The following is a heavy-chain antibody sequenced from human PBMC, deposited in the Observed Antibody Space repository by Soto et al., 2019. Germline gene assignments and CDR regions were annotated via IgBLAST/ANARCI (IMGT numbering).Heavy chain of an antibody. CDR1: GFTFSDYA. J-gene: IGHJ4*02. CDR3: AKGGRQWLVTSYFNY. CDR2: VSHDGRNT. V-gene: IGHV3-30*18. Sequence: VQLVESGGGVVQPGRSLRLSCAASGFTFSDYAMHWVRQAPGKGLEWVAVVSHDGRNTHYADSVKGRFTISRDSSKNPVSPEMTSLSADGTAVYYCAKGGRQWLVTSYFNYWGQGALVTVSS. D-gene: IGHD6-19*01.